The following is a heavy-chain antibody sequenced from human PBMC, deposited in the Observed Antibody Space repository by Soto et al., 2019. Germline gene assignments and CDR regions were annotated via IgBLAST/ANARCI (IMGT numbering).Heavy chain of an antibody. CDR3: ARSGGSGIYSYLSLDY. D-gene: IGHD3-10*01. CDR1: GGSISRHY. V-gene: IGHV4-59*11. Sequence: ASETLSLTCTVSGGSISRHYWSWIRQPPGKGLEWIGNIYYSGSTSYNPSLKSRVTISVDRSRTQFSLQLSSVTAADTAVYYCARSGGSGIYSYLSLDYWGHGTLVTVSS. CDR2: IYYSGST. J-gene: IGHJ4*01.